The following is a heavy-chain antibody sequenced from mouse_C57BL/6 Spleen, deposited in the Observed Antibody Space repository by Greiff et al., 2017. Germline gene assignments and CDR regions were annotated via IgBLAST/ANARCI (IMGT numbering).Heavy chain of an antibody. D-gene: IGHD2-4*01. Sequence: QVQLQQSGAELMKPGASVKLSCKATGYTFTGYWIEWVKQRPGHGLEWIGEILSGSGSTNYNEKFKGKATFTADTSSNTAYMQLRSLTTGDSAIYYCARGGCDCDRPFAYWGQGTLVTVSA. J-gene: IGHJ3*01. V-gene: IGHV1-9*01. CDR2: ILSGSGST. CDR1: GYTFTGYW. CDR3: ARGGCDCDRPFAY.